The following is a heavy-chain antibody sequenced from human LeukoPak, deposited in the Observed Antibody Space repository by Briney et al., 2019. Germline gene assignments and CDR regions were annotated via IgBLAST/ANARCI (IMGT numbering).Heavy chain of an antibody. J-gene: IGHJ4*02. Sequence: SVKVSCKATGDTFSSYAISWVRQAPGQWLEWMGRIIPIFGTANYAQKFQGRVTITTDESTSTAYMELSSLRSEDTAVYYCARDTDGRLDYWGQGTLVTVSS. CDR1: GDTFSSYA. CDR3: ARDTDGRLDY. V-gene: IGHV1-69*05. CDR2: IIPIFGTA. D-gene: IGHD2-8*02.